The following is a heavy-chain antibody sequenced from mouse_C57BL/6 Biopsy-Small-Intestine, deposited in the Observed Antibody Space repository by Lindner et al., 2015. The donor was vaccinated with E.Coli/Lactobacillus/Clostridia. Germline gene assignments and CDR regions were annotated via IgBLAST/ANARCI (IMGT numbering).Heavy chain of an antibody. Sequence: SVKVSCKASGGTFSSYSISWVRQAPGQGLEWMGRIVPFLNIVNNAQKFQDRVSITADTSTSTAYMELSSLTSDDTAVYYCARESSEGDGLNYGLWYFELWGRGSLVTVSS. D-gene: IGHD1-1*02. V-gene: IGHV1S126*01. J-gene: IGHJ1*01. CDR3: ARESSEGDGLNYGLWYFEL. CDR2: IVPFLNIV. CDR1: GGTFSSYS.